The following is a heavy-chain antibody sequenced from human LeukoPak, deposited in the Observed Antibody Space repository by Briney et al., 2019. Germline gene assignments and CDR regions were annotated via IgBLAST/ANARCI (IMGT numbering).Heavy chain of an antibody. CDR2: IAGDTVT. D-gene: IGHD3-22*01. CDR1: GFTFNIYA. V-gene: IGHV3-23*01. Sequence: PGGSLRLSCAASGFTFNIYAMSWVRQAPGKGLEWVSAIAGDTVTFYTDSVKGRFTISRDNSKNTLYLQMNGLRAEDTAIYYCAKALTYYYDTSGYDYWGQGTLVTVSS. J-gene: IGHJ4*02. CDR3: AKALTYYYDTSGYDY.